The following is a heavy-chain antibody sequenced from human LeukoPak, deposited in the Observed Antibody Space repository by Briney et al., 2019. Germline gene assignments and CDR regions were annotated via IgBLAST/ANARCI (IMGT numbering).Heavy chain of an antibody. V-gene: IGHV5-51*01. CDR3: ARQSCECYYYYYIDV. J-gene: IGHJ6*03. CDR1: GYRFTSYW. D-gene: IGHD2-21*01. Sequence: GESLKISCKGSGYRFTSYWIGWVRQMPGKGLEWMGIIYPGDSDTRYSPSFRGQVTISADKSISTAYLQWSGLKASDTAMYYCARQSCECYYYYYIDVWGKGTTVTISS. CDR2: IYPGDSDT.